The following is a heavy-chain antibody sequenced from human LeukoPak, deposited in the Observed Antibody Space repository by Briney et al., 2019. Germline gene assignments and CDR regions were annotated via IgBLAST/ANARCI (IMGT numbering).Heavy chain of an antibody. V-gene: IGHV3-30-3*01. CDR3: ARGERDCSGGSCLLYGMDV. Sequence: GRSLILSCAASGFTFSSYAMHWVRQAPGKGLEWVAVISYDGNNRYYADSVKGRFTISRDNSKNTLYLQMNSLRAEDTAVYYCARGERDCSGGSCLLYGMDVWGQGTTVTVSS. D-gene: IGHD2-15*01. CDR1: GFTFSSYA. CDR2: ISYDGNNR. J-gene: IGHJ6*02.